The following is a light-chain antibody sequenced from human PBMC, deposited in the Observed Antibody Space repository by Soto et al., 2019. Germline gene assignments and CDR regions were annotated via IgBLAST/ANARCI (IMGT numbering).Light chain of an antibody. V-gene: IGKV1-9*01. J-gene: IGKJ5*01. CDR3: QQLNSYPFIT. CDR2: AAS. Sequence: DIQLTQSPSFLSASVGDRVTITCRASQGINNYLAWYQQKPGKAPKLLIYAASTLQSGVPPRFSGSGSGTEFTLTVSSLQPEDFATSYCQQLNSYPFITFDQGTRLEIK. CDR1: QGINNY.